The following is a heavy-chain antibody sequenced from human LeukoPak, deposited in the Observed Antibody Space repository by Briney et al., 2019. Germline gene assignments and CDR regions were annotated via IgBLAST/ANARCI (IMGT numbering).Heavy chain of an antibody. D-gene: IGHD3-10*01. CDR3: ARGGSGSRSNWFDP. J-gene: IGHJ5*02. CDR1: GGSISSYY. Sequence: SETLSLTCTVSGGSISSYYWSWIRQPAGKGLEWIGRIYASGSSHYNPSLKSRVTMSVDTSKKQFSLKPSSVTAADTAVYYCARGGSGSRSNWFDPWGQGTLVTVSS. CDR2: IYASGSS. V-gene: IGHV4-4*07.